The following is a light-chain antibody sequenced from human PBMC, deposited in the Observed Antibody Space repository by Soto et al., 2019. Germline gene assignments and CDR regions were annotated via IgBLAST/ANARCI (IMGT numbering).Light chain of an antibody. CDR1: SSDVGGYKY. Sequence: QSALTQPPSASGSPGQSVTISCTGTSSDVGGYKYVSWYQQHPGKAPKLMTYEVSKRPSGVPDRFSGSKSGNAASLTVSGLQAEDEDDYYCSSYAGRNNWVFGGGTKVTVL. J-gene: IGLJ3*02. CDR2: EVS. CDR3: SSYAGRNNWV. V-gene: IGLV2-8*01.